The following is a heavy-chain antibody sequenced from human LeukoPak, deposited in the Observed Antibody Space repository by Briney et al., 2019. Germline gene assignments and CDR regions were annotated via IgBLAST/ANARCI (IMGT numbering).Heavy chain of an antibody. D-gene: IGHD3-22*01. CDR1: GGSISSSSYY. V-gene: IGHV4-39*07. CDR3: AGGTTMITGEFDY. CDR2: IYYSGST. J-gene: IGHJ4*02. Sequence: SETLSLTCTVSGGSISSSSYYWGWIRQPPGKGLEWIGSIYYSGSTYYKPSLKSRVTISVDTSKNQFSLKLSSVTAADTAVYYCAGGTTMITGEFDYWGQGTLVTVSS.